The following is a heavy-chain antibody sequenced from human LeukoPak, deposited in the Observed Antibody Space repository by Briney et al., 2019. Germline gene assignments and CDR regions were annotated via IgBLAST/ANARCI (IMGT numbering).Heavy chain of an antibody. Sequence: ASVNVSCKVSGYTLTELSMHWVRQAPGKGLEWMGGFDPEDGETIYAQKFQGRVTMTEDTSTDTAYMELSSLRFEDTAVYYCATADRLGELSLFYWGQGTLVTVSS. V-gene: IGHV1-24*01. J-gene: IGHJ4*02. CDR3: ATADRLGELSLFY. CDR1: GYTLTELS. D-gene: IGHD3-16*02. CDR2: FDPEDGET.